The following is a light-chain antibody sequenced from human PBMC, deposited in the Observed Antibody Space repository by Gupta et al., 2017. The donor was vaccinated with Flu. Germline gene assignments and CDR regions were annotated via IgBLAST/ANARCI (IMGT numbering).Light chain of an antibody. CDR3: SSYTSTRPFV. Sequence: QSALPQPASVSGSPGQSITISCTGTSSDIGAYNSVSWNQQHPGKAPKLLIYEVRNRPSGVSNRSSGSRAGTTASLTISGLQTEDEATYYCSSYTSTRPFVFGSGTNVTVL. CDR2: EVR. J-gene: IGLJ1*01. V-gene: IGLV2-14*01. CDR1: SSDIGAYNS.